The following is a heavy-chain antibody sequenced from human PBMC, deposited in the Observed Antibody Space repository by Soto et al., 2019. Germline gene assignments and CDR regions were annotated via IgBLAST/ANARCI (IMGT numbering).Heavy chain of an antibody. J-gene: IGHJ4*02. V-gene: IGHV1-3*01. Sequence: ASVKVSCKASGYTFTSYAMHWVRQAPGQRLEWMGWINAGNGNTKYSQKFQGRVTITRDTSASTAYMELSSLRSEDTAVYYCARGFAPLRSLGELSPPFFWGQGTLVTVSS. CDR2: INAGNGNT. CDR1: GYTFTSYA. D-gene: IGHD3-16*02. CDR3: ARGFAPLRSLGELSPPFF.